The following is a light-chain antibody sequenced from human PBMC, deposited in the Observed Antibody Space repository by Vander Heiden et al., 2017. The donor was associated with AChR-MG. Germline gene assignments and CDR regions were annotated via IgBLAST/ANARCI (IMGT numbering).Light chain of an antibody. Sequence: EIVLTQSPGTLSLSPGERATLSCRASQSVSSSYLAWYQQKPGQAPRLLIYGASSRATGIPDRFSGSGSGTDFTLTISRLEPEDFAVYYCQQYGSGPTFGPGTKVEIK. V-gene: IGKV3-20*01. CDR3: QQYGSGPT. CDR1: QSVSSSY. J-gene: IGKJ1*01. CDR2: GAS.